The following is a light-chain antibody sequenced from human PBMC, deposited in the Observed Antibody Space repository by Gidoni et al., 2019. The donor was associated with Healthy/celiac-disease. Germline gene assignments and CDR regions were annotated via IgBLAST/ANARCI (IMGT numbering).Light chain of an antibody. CDR2: DVS. CDR3: SSYTSSSTYV. V-gene: IGLV2-14*03. CDR1: SSDVGGYNY. Sequence: QSALTHPASVSGSPVQSITISCTGTSSDVGGYNYVSWYQHHPGKAPKLMIYDVSNRPSGVSNRFSGSKYGNTASLTISGLQAEDEADYYCSSYTSSSTYVFGTGTKVTVL. J-gene: IGLJ1*01.